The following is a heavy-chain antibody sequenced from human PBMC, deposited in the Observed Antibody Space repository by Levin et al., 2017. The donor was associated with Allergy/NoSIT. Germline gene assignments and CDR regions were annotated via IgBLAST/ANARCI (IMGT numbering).Heavy chain of an antibody. V-gene: IGHV2-5*02. CDR1: GFSLSTSGVG. CDR2: IYWDDDK. D-gene: IGHD3-9*01. Sequence: NVSGPTLVKPTQTLTLTCTFSGFSLSTSGVGVGWIRQPPGKALEWLAVIYWDDDKRYSPSLKSRLTITKDTSKNQVVLTMTNMDPVDTATYYCAHHHYDMLTGYYNGPFDYWGQGTLVTVSS. J-gene: IGHJ4*02. CDR3: AHHHYDMLTGYYNGPFDY.